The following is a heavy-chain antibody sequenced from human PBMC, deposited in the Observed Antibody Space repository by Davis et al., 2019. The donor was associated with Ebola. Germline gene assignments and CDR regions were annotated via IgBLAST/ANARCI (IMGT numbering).Heavy chain of an antibody. CDR1: GFTFSSYS. CDR3: AHLGPQRYCSGGGCHGYLDY. V-gene: IGHV3-21*05. J-gene: IGHJ4*02. Sequence: GGSLRLSCAASGFTFSSYSMNWVRQAPGKGLEWVSYISSSSSYTNYADSVKGRFTISRDNAKNSLYLQMNSLRAEDTAVYYCAHLGPQRYCSGGGCHGYLDYWGQGTLVTVSS. CDR2: ISSSSSYT. D-gene: IGHD2-15*01.